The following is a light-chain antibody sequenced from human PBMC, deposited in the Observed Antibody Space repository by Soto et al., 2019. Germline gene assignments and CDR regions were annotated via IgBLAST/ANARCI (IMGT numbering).Light chain of an antibody. Sequence: DIQMTQSPSSLSASIGDRVTITCRASQGISNYLAWYQHKAGKVPNLLIYGASTLQSGVPSRFSGSGSGTEFTLTISSLQPEDVATYYCQKYNGAPRTFGQGTKVEI. CDR1: QGISNY. CDR3: QKYNGAPRT. V-gene: IGKV1-27*01. CDR2: GAS. J-gene: IGKJ1*01.